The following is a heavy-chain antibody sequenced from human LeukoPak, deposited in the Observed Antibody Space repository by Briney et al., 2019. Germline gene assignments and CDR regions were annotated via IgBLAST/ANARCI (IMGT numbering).Heavy chain of an antibody. CDR2: ISYDGSNK. V-gene: IGHV3-30*03. Sequence: GGSLRLSCAASGFTFSSYGMHWVRQAPGKGLEWVAVISYDGSNKYYADSVKGRFTISRDNSKNTLYLQMNSLRAEDTAVYYCARGIRDPAIVYIDAFDIWGQGTMVTVSS. J-gene: IGHJ3*02. CDR3: ARGIRDPAIVYIDAFDI. CDR1: GFTFSSYG. D-gene: IGHD5-18*01.